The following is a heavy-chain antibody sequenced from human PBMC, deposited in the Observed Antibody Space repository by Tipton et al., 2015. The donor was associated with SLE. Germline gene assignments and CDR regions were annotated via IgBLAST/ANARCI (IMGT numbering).Heavy chain of an antibody. J-gene: IGHJ4*02. CDR2: VYASGSA. Sequence: TLSLTCTVSGGSISSGGYYWSWIRQPAGKGLEWIGRVYASGSANHNPSLKSRATISVDTSKNQFSLKLSSVTAADTAVYYCARVYSYGSLYYFDNWGQGTLVTVSS. V-gene: IGHV4-61*02. CDR3: ARVYSYGSLYYFDN. D-gene: IGHD5-18*01. CDR1: GGSISSGGYY.